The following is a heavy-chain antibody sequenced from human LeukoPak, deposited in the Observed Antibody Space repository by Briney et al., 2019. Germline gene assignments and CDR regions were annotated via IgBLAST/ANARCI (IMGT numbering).Heavy chain of an antibody. D-gene: IGHD5-18*01. CDR1: GGSISSYY. CDR3: ARGYSYYFDY. V-gene: IGHV4-59*01. J-gene: IGHJ4*02. Sequence: PSETLFLTCTVSGGSISSYYWSWIRQPPGKGLGWIGYIYSSGSTNYNPSLKSRVTISVGTSKSQFSLKLSSVSAADTAVYYCARGYSYYFDYWGQGTLVTVSS. CDR2: IYSSGST.